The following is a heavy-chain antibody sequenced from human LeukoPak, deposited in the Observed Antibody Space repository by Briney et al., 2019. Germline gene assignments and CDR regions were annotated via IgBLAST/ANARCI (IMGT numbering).Heavy chain of an antibody. Sequence: HPGRSLRLSCAASGFTFSSYGMHWVRQAPGKGLEWVAVISYDGSNKYYADSVKGRFTISRDNSKNTLYLQMNSLRAEDTAVYYCARDHFRITYCGGDCYSGYFDYWGQGTLVTVSS. J-gene: IGHJ4*02. V-gene: IGHV3-30-3*01. CDR1: GFTFSSYG. CDR3: ARDHFRITYCGGDCYSGYFDY. D-gene: IGHD2-21*02. CDR2: ISYDGSNK.